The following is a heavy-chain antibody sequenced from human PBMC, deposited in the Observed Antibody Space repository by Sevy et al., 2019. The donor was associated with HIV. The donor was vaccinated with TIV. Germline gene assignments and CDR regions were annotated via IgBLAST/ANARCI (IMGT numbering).Heavy chain of an antibody. CDR2: ISSSGSSI. CDR1: GFTFSSYD. CDR3: AKALNPALESMIEVIFRTLKGFDV. Sequence: GGSLRLSCTASGFTFSSYDMNWVRQAPGKGLEWVSKISSSGSSIYYADSVKGRFTISRDNSKNTLYLQMNSLTADDTAVYYCAKALNPALESMIEVIFRTLKGFDVWGQGTMVTVSS. V-gene: IGHV3-48*03. D-gene: IGHD3-22*01. J-gene: IGHJ3*01.